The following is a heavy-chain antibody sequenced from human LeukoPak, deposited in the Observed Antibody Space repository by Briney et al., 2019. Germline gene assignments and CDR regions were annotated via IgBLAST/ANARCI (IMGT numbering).Heavy chain of an antibody. J-gene: IGHJ5*02. V-gene: IGHV4-59*08. CDR3: ARLALSYYSGNWYNWFDP. CDR1: GGSITSDH. D-gene: IGHD6-13*01. Sequence: SETLSLTCTVSGGSITSDHWTWIRQPPGKGLEYIGYIFNIGSTNYNPSLKNRVTISLDTSRNQFSLKLTSVTAADTAVYYCARLALSYYSGNWYNWFDPWGQGTLVTVSS. CDR2: IFNIGST.